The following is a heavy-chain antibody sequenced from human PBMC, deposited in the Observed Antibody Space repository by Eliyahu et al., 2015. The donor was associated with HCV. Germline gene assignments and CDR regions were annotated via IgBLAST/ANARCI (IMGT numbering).Heavy chain of an antibody. CDR2: ISWNSGRT. J-gene: IGHJ6*02. V-gene: IGHV3-9*01. CDR1: GFSFDDYA. CDR3: AKDLESGSSWSYGMDV. D-gene: IGHD6-13*01. Sequence: EVQLVESGGGLVQPGRSLRLSCGASGFSFDDYAMHWVRPAPEKGLEWVSGISWNSGRTGYADSVKGRFTISRDNARNSLYLQMNSLRAEDTALYYCAKDLESGSSWSYGMDVWGQGTTVTVSS.